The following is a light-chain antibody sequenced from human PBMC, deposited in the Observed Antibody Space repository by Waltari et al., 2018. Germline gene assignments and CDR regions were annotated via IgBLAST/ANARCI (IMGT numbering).Light chain of an antibody. CDR3: QQSYSTPLN. CDR1: RGIDSY. J-gene: IGKJ5*01. Sequence: DIQMTQSPSSLSTSLGDRITITFRASRGIDSYLNWYQEKPGKARKILIYDASTLQRGVPPRFSGGGSGKDFTLTSSGLQPEDFATYFCQQSYSTPLNFGQGTRLAIK. CDR2: DAS. V-gene: IGKV1-39*01.